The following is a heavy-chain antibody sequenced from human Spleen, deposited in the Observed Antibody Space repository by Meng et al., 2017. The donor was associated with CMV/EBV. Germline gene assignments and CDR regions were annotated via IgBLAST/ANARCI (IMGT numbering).Heavy chain of an antibody. Sequence: GGSLRLSCAASGFTFSSYNMNWVRQAPGKGLEWVSYISSSSTIYYADSVKGRFTISRDNAKNSLYLQMNSLRAEDTAVYYCARDRVVVPAAFVGYYGMDVWGQGTTVTVSS. D-gene: IGHD2-2*01. CDR2: ISSSSTI. V-gene: IGHV3-48*04. CDR1: GFTFSSYN. J-gene: IGHJ6*02. CDR3: ARDRVVVPAAFVGYYGMDV.